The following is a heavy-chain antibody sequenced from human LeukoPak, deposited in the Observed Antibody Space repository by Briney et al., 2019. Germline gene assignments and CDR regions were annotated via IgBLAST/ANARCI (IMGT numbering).Heavy chain of an antibody. CDR1: GYTFTSYD. CDR2: MYPNSGNT. Sequence: ASVKVSYTASGYTFTSYDINWVRQATGQGLEWMGWMYPNSGNTGYAQRFPVTVTMTRNTSIITAYMELGSLRSEDTCVYECARGPLYGTSSTFFDYWGQGTLVTVSS. V-gene: IGHV1-8*01. D-gene: IGHD6-13*01. J-gene: IGHJ4*01. CDR3: ARGPLYGTSSTFFDY.